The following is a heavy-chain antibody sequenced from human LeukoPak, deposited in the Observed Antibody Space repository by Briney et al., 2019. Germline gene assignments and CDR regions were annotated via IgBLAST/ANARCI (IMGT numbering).Heavy chain of an antibody. D-gene: IGHD2-15*01. CDR1: GGAFSGYY. CDR2: IRHSGST. J-gene: IGHJ5*01. CDR3: ARVLGSWYKWFDS. Sequence: PSETLSPTRGVHGGAFSGYYCSGIRHPPRKRLEWIGGIRHSGSTTSSPSLKGRVIISVDTSKNHLSLNLTSGTAADTAVYYCARVLGSWYKWFDSWGQGTLVTVSS. V-gene: IGHV4-34*01.